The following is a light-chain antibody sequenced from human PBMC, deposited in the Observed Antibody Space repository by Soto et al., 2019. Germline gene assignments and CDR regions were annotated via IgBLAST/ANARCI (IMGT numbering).Light chain of an antibody. CDR1: QSVSSSY. CDR3: QQYGSSPPLT. Sequence: ENVLTQTPGTLSLSQGERATLSCRASQSVSSSYLAWYQQKPGQAPRLLIYGASSRATDIPGRFSGSGSGTDFTLTISRLEPEDFAVYYCQQYGSSPPLTFGGGTNVDIK. CDR2: GAS. V-gene: IGKV3-20*01. J-gene: IGKJ4*01.